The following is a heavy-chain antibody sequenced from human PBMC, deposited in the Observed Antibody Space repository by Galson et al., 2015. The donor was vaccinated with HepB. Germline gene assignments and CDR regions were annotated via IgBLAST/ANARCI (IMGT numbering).Heavy chain of an antibody. Sequence: CAISGDSVSNNGVAWNWIRQSPSRGLEWLGRTYYRSKWYKDYAVSVKSRITINPDTSKNQVSLQLEYVTPEDTAVYYCAYGVDVWGQGTTVTASS. V-gene: IGHV6-1*01. J-gene: IGHJ6*02. CDR3: AYGVDV. CDR2: TYYRSKWYK. CDR1: GDSVSNNGVA.